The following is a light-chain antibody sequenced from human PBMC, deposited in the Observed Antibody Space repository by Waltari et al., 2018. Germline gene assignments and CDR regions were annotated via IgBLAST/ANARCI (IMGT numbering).Light chain of an antibody. CDR3: MQATHWPPRYT. CDR1: QSLDYSTGDNY. V-gene: IGKV2-30*01. J-gene: IGKJ2*01. Sequence: DVVVTQSPLSLPVTLGQPASISCRSSQSLDYSTGDNYLSWFQRRPGQSPRRLIYRVSNRDSGVPDRFSGSVSGTDFTLEISRVEAEDVGIYYCMQATHWPPRYTFGQGTKLDIK. CDR2: RVS.